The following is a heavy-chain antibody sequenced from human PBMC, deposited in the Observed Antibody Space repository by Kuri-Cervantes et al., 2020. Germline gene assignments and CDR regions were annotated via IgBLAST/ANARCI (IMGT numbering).Heavy chain of an antibody. CDR3: ARDRKTTYYDFWSGYSTFRYYYGMDV. CDR2: ISYDGSSK. J-gene: IGHJ6*02. Sequence: GGSLRLSCAASGFTFSDYYMSWIRQAPGKGLEWVAVISYDGSSKFYADSVRGRFTISRDNSESTLYLQMNSLRAEDTAVYYCARDRKTTYYDFWSGYSTFRYYYGMDVWGQGTTVTVSS. D-gene: IGHD3-3*01. CDR1: GFTFSDYY. V-gene: IGHV3-30*03.